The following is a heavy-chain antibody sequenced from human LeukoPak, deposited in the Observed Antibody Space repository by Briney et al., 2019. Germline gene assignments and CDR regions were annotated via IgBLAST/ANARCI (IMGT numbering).Heavy chain of an antibody. CDR2: IYYSGST. J-gene: IGHJ4*02. CDR3: ARITGDFDY. CDR1: GVSISSSSYY. V-gene: IGHV4-39*01. D-gene: IGHD1-20*01. Sequence: SPSETLSLTCTVSGVSISSSSYYWGWIRQPPGKGLEWIGSIYYSGSTYYNPSLKSRVTISVDTSKNQSSLKLSSVTAADTAVYYCARITGDFDYWGQGTLVTVSS.